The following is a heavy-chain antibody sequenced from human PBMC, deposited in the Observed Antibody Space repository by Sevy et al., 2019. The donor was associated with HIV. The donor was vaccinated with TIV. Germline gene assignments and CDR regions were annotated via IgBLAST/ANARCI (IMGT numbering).Heavy chain of an antibody. J-gene: IGHJ4*02. V-gene: IGHV4-34*01. CDR3: ARGVGNSYGYDPDY. Sequence: SETLSLTCAVYRGSFTGYYWSWIRQPPGKGLEWIGEINHSGSTTYNPSLKSRVTISVYTSKNQFSLRLTSVTAADTAVYYCARGVGNSYGYDPDYWGQGTLVTVSS. CDR1: RGSFTGYY. D-gene: IGHD5-18*01. CDR2: INHSGST.